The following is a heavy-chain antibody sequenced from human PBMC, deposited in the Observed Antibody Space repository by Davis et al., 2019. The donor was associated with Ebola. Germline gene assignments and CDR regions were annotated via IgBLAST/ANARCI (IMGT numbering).Heavy chain of an antibody. CDR1: GFTFTSYW. CDR2: IKDNESVQ. CDR3: GRGTAFEN. V-gene: IGHV3-7*01. J-gene: IGHJ3*02. Sequence: GGSLRLSCVASGFTFTSYWMSWVRQAPGKGLEWVATIKDNESVQFYVDSVKGRFTISRDNAKSSVFLQMNSLRGDDTAVYFCGRGTAFENWGQGAMVTVSP.